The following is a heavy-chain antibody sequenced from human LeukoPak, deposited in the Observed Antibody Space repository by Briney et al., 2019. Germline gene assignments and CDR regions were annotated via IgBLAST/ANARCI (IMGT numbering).Heavy chain of an antibody. CDR3: ARGLKHDAFDI. D-gene: IGHD4/OR15-4a*01. V-gene: IGHV3-21*01. CDR1: GFTFSSYS. CDR2: ISSSSGYI. J-gene: IGHJ3*02. Sequence: KPGGSLRLSCAASGFTFSSYSMNWVRQAPGKGLEWVSSISSSSGYIYYADSVKGRFTISRDNAKNTLYLQMNSLRAEDTAVYYCARGLKHDAFDIWGQGTMVTVSS.